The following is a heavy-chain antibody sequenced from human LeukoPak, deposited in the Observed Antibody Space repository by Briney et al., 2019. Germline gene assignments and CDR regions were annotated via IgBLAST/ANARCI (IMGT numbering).Heavy chain of an antibody. Sequence: GGSLRLSCAASGFTVSSNYMSWVRQAPGKGLEWVSVIYSGGSTYYADSVKGRFTISRDNSKNTLYLQMNSLRAEDTAVYYCARKRAELLWFGEYYYYGMDVWGQGTTVTVSS. CDR2: IYSGGST. CDR1: GFTVSSNY. J-gene: IGHJ6*02. V-gene: IGHV3-53*01. CDR3: ARKRAELLWFGEYYYYGMDV. D-gene: IGHD3-10*01.